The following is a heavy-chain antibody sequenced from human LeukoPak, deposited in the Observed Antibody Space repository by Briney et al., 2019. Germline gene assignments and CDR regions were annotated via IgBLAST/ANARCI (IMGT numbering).Heavy chain of an antibody. Sequence: SGPTLVKPTQTLTLTCTFSGFSLSTSGVGMGWIRQPPGKALEWLALIYWNDDKRYSPSLKSRLTITKDTSKNQVVLTMTNMDPVDTATYYCALNSNLRAFDIWGQGTMVTVSS. J-gene: IGHJ3*02. V-gene: IGHV2-5*01. CDR3: ALNSNLRAFDI. CDR2: IYWNDDK. CDR1: GFSLSTSGVG. D-gene: IGHD2-15*01.